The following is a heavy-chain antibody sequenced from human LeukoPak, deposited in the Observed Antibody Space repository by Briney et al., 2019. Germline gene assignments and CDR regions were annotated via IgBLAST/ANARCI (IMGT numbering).Heavy chain of an antibody. Sequence: PGGSLRLSCVASGLTFNSYWMSWVRQAPGEGLEWVANIKQDGSEKYYVDSVKGRFTISRDNAKNTVYLQMNSLRAEDTAVYYCVSFYETYWGRGTLVTVSS. D-gene: IGHD2/OR15-2a*01. CDR1: GLTFNSYW. CDR2: IKQDGSEK. J-gene: IGHJ4*02. V-gene: IGHV3-7*01. CDR3: VSFYETY.